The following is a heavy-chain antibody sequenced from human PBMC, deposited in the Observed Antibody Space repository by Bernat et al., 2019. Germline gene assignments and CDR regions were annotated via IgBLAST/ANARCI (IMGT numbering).Heavy chain of an antibody. J-gene: IGHJ4*02. Sequence: QVQLVESGGGVVQPGRSLRLSCAASGFTFSSYGMHWVRQAPGKGLEWVAVISYDGSNKYYVDSVKGRFTISRDNSKNTLYLQMNSLRAEDTAVYYCASPASGQNDYWGQGTLVTVSS. CDR1: GFTFSSYG. V-gene: IGHV3-30*03. CDR3: ASPASGQNDY. CDR2: ISYDGSNK. D-gene: IGHD2-15*01.